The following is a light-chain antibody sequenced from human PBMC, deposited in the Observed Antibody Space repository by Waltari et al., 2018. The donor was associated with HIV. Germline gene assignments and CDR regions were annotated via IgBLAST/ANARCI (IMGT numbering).Light chain of an antibody. J-gene: IGLJ1*01. CDR2: GNT. CDR1: SPTTRAGLA. V-gene: IGLV1-40*01. CDR3: QSYDSGLTAYA. Sequence: QSVPTPPPSVSRAPGTWVLTTCTGTSPTTRAGLAVPWFQRLPGTAPKLLIYGNTNRPSGVPDRFSGSKSGTSASLAITGLQAEDEADYYCQSYDSGLTAYAFGTGTKVTVL.